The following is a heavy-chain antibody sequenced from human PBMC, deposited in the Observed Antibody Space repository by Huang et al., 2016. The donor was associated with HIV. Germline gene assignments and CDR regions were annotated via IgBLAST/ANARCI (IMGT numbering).Heavy chain of an antibody. V-gene: IGHV3-21*01. CDR2: ISPSSSFI. Sequence: EVQLVESGGGLVKPGGSLSLSCAASGFSLDSYNMYWVRQTRGKGLQWVSSISPSSSFIDYADSVKGRFSISRDNAKNSLYLQMNNLRGEDTAVYYCARDRGQQLSPFDSWGQGTLVTVSS. CDR3: ARDRGQQLSPFDS. J-gene: IGHJ4*02. CDR1: GFSLDSYN. D-gene: IGHD6-13*01.